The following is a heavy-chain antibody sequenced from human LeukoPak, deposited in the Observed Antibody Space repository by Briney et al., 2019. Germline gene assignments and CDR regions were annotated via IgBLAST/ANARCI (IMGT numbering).Heavy chain of an antibody. CDR2: ISSSSSYI. Sequence: GGSLRLSCAASGFTFSSYSMNWVRQAPGKGLEWVSSISSSSSYIYYADSVKGRFTISRDNAKNSLYLQMNSLGAEDTAVYYCARDGIAAAGTIDAFDIWGQGTMVTVSS. D-gene: IGHD6-13*01. V-gene: IGHV3-21*01. CDR1: GFTFSSYS. J-gene: IGHJ3*02. CDR3: ARDGIAAAGTIDAFDI.